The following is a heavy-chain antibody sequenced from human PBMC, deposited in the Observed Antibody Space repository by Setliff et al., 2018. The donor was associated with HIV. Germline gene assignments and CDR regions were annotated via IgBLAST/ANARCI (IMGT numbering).Heavy chain of an antibody. J-gene: IGHJ6*02. V-gene: IGHV4-59*01. CDR1: GGSMTTYY. D-gene: IGHD2-2*01. CDR3: ARDHIVVVPAAISYYSYGMDV. Sequence: PSETLSLTCTVSGGSMTTYYWNWIRQPPGKGLEWIGYIYFNGDSYYNPSLKSRVSISLDMSKNQISLKLNSLTAADTAVYYCARDHIVVVPAAISYYSYGMDVWGQGTTVTVSS. CDR2: IYFNGDS.